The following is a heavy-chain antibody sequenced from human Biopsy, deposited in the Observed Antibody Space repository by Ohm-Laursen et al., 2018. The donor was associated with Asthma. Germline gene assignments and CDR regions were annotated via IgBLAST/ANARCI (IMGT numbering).Heavy chain of an antibody. J-gene: IGHJ3*01. CDR1: GYNFISFA. CDR2: VNTGNGDT. Sequence: ASVKVSCKTSGYNFISFAIHWVRQAPGQRLEWMGWVNTGNGDTKYSQKFQGRVTITRDTSASTAYMELRSLRSEDTAAYYCARTYYDFLTGQVKDVFGVWGQGTMVTVSS. D-gene: IGHD3-9*01. V-gene: IGHV1-3*04. CDR3: ARTYYDFLTGQVKDVFGV.